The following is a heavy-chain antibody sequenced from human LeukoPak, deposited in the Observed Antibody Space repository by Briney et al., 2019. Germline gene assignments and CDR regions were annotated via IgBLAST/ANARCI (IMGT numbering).Heavy chain of an antibody. J-gene: IGHJ6*02. CDR2: IIPILGIA. D-gene: IGHD3-22*01. V-gene: IGHV1-69*04. Sequence: ASVKVSCKASGGTFSSYAISWVRQAPGQGLEWMGRIIPILGIANYAQKFQGRVTITADKSTSTAYMELSSLRSEDTAVYYCARDALPDYYDSSGPLGYYGMDVWGQGTTVTVSS. CDR1: GGTFSSYA. CDR3: ARDALPDYYDSSGPLGYYGMDV.